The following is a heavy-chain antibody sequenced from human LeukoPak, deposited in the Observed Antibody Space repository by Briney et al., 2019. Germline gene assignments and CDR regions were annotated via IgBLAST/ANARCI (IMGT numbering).Heavy chain of an antibody. CDR3: ARVLIVATTPFDY. J-gene: IGHJ4*02. D-gene: IGHD5-12*01. Sequence: GASVKVSCKASGYTFTGYYMHWVRQAPGQGLEWMGRINPNSGGTNYAQKFQGRVTMTRDTSISTAYMELSRLRSDDTAVYYCARVLIVATTPFDYWGQGTLVTVSS. CDR2: INPNSGGT. V-gene: IGHV1-2*06. CDR1: GYTFTGYY.